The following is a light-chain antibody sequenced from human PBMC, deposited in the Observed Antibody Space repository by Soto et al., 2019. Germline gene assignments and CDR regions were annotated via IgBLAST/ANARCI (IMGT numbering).Light chain of an antibody. J-gene: IGKJ2*01. CDR2: GAS. CDR1: QSVSDN. Sequence: EIVRTQSPATLSVSPGERVILSCRASQSVSDNLSWYQQKPGQAPRLLIYGASTRATTIPARFSGSGSGTEFTLTIRRLQSEDVAVYYCQQSNNWPYTCGQGNRLDIK. CDR3: QQSNNWPYT. V-gene: IGKV3-15*01.